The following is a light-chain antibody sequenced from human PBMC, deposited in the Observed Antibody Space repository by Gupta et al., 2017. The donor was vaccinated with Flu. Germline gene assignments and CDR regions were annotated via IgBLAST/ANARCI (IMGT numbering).Light chain of an antibody. Sequence: QSAPTQPRLVHGSPGQSVPSPCTATSNAVGGSNRVSCYQQRAGKAPKLLLYDVTERPSGVPDRFSGSKSGNTASLTISGLQADDEADYYCSSYAGRVTWVFGTGTTVTVL. J-gene: IGLJ1*01. CDR1: SNAVGGSNR. V-gene: IGLV2-11*01. CDR2: DVT. CDR3: SSYAGRVTWV.